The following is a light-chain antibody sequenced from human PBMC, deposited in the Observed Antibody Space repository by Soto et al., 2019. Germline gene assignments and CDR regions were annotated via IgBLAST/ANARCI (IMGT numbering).Light chain of an antibody. Sequence: QSALTQPVSVSGSPGQSITISCTGTSSDVGGYKYVSWYQQHPGKAPKVMIYDVSNRPSGVSSRFSGSKSGNTASLSISGLQAEDEADYYCSSYTSSSTLVFGTGTKLTVL. CDR1: SSDVGGYKY. CDR3: SSYTSSSTLV. CDR2: DVS. J-gene: IGLJ1*01. V-gene: IGLV2-14*03.